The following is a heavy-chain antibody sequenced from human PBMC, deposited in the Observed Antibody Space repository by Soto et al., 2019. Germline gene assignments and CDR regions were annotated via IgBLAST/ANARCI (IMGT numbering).Heavy chain of an antibody. Sequence: QGHLVQSGAEVKKPGTSVKVSCKACGYTFTRYGISWVRQAPGQGLEWMGWISGYNGDTNYAQNLQGRVTMTIDTSTSTAYMELRSLTSDDTAVHYCAKNGQPPYYYYGLDVWGQGTTVTVSS. CDR1: GYTFTRYG. CDR3: AKNGQPPYYYYGLDV. D-gene: IGHD2-8*01. V-gene: IGHV1-18*01. J-gene: IGHJ6*02. CDR2: ISGYNGDT.